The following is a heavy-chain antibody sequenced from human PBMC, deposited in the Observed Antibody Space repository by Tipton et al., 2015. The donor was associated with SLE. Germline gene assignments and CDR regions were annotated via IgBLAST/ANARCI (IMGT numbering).Heavy chain of an antibody. CDR2: INHSGST. CDR1: GGSFSGYY. V-gene: IGHV4-34*01. CDR3: ARNRGSGQQAAFEI. D-gene: IGHD2-15*01. Sequence: TLSLTCAVYGGSFSGYYWSWIRQPPGKGLEWIGEINHSGSTHYNPSLKSRVIISVDTSKNQLSLKLNSATAADTTMYYCARNRGSGQQAAFEIWGQGTMVTVSS. J-gene: IGHJ3*02.